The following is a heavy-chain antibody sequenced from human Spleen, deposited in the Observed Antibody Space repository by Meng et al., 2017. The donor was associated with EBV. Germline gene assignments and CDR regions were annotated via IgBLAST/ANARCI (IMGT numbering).Heavy chain of an antibody. Sequence: QVQLQQGGAGLLKPSETLSLTCAVSGGSFSSYYWSWIRQPPGKGLEWIGEINQSESIYYNPSLMGRVTISGDTSRNQFSLKLISVTAADTAVYYCARGPYYEWGQGTLVTVSS. V-gene: IGHV4-34*01. CDR2: INQSESI. J-gene: IGHJ4*02. CDR1: GGSFSSYY. CDR3: ARGPYYE. D-gene: IGHD1-26*01.